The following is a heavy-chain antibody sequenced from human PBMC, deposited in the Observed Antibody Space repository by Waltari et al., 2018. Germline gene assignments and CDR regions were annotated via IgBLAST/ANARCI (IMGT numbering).Heavy chain of an antibody. CDR2: VHFSGRT. J-gene: IGHJ5*02. V-gene: IGHV4-4*02. Sequence: QLQLQESGPGLVKPSGTLSLTCDVSGASMSSTDCWRWVRQSQEKGLEWLGQVHFSGRTNYSPSFASRVRISLDTSNYQFSLKVTSATAADTAMYYCARDRGRGIYLDTWGPGILVTVSP. CDR3: ARDRGRGIYLDT. D-gene: IGHD2-15*01. CDR1: GASMSSTDC.